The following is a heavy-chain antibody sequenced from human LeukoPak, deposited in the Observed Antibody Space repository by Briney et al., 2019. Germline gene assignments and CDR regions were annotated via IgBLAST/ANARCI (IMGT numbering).Heavy chain of an antibody. Sequence: GGSLRLSCAASGFTFSSYTMNWVRQAPGKGLEWVSSISGSSSYIYYAGSVKGRFTISRDNAKNSLYLQMNSLRAEDTAVYYCARDLVYPEYWGQGTLVTVSS. V-gene: IGHV3-21*01. J-gene: IGHJ4*02. CDR3: ARDLVYPEY. CDR1: GFTFSSYT. D-gene: IGHD5/OR15-5a*01. CDR2: ISGSSSYI.